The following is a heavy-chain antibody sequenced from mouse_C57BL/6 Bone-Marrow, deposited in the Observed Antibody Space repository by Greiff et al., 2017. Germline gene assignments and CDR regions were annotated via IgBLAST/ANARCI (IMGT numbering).Heavy chain of an antibody. J-gene: IGHJ4*01. D-gene: IGHD2-4*01. CDR3: EKWGDYEWAMDY. V-gene: IGHV1-58*01. CDR1: GYTFTSYG. CDR2: IYIGNGFT. Sequence: EVQRVEPGAELVRPGSSVKMSCKTSGYTFTSYGINWVKQRPGQGLEWIGYIYIGNGFTEYNEKFKGKATLTSDTSSSTAYMQPSSLTSEDSAVYVFEKWGDYEWAMDYWGQGTSVTVSS.